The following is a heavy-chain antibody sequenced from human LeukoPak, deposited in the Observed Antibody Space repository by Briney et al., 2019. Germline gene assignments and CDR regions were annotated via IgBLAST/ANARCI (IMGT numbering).Heavy chain of an antibody. CDR1: GGSISSSSYY. D-gene: IGHD1-26*01. Sequence: SETLSLTCTVSGGSISSSSYYWGWIRQPPGKGLEWIGSIYYSGSTYYNPSLKSRVTISVDTSKNQFSLKLSSVTAADTAVYYCARGGQRWYDYWGRGTLVTVSS. J-gene: IGHJ4*02. CDR3: ARGGQRWYDY. V-gene: IGHV4-39*07. CDR2: IYYSGST.